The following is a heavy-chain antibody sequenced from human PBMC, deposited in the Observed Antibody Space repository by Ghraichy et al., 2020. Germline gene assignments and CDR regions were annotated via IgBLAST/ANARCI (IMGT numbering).Heavy chain of an antibody. CDR1: GASFSSSYY. Sequence: SETLSLTCTVSGASFSSSYYWSWIRQPPGKGLEWIGYIYYTGTTSYNPSFKSRITISVDRSESQFSLKLSSVTAADTAVYYCARQAGYSGSYFDNWGQGTLVTVSS. CDR2: IYYTGTT. CDR3: ARQAGYSGSYFDN. J-gene: IGHJ4*02. D-gene: IGHD2-2*03. V-gene: IGHV4-61*01.